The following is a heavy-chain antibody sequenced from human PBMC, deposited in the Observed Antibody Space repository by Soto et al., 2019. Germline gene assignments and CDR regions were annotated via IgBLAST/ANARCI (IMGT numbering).Heavy chain of an antibody. CDR3: ARVVKEIVVVPAAMFPPDAFDI. V-gene: IGHV1-69*13. Sequence: SVKVSCKASGGTFSSYAISWVRQAPGQGLEWMGGIIPIFGTANYAQKFQGRVTITADESTSTAYMELSSLRSEDTAVYYCARVVKEIVVVPAAMFPPDAFDIWGQGTMVTVSS. D-gene: IGHD2-2*01. CDR2: IIPIFGTA. J-gene: IGHJ3*02. CDR1: GGTFSSYA.